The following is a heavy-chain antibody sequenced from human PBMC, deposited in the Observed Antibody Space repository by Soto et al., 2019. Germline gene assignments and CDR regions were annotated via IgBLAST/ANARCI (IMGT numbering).Heavy chain of an antibody. CDR1: GGSIGSSSYY. V-gene: IGHV4-39*01. J-gene: IGHJ5*02. CDR3: ARHVTYSGNYHRFDP. CDR2: INYGGSP. D-gene: IGHD1-7*01. Sequence: QLQLQESGPGLVKPSETLSLTCTVSGGSIGSSSYYWGWIRQPPGKGLEWIGSINYGGSPNHNPSLKSRVTIFVDTSKNQFSLTLRSVTAADTAVYYCARHVTYSGNYHRFDPWGQGTLVIVSS.